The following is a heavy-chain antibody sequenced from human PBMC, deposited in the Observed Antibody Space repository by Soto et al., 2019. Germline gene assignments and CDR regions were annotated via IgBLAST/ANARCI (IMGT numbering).Heavy chain of an antibody. CDR2: ISSSGSTI. V-gene: IGHV3-11*01. D-gene: IGHD3-16*02. J-gene: IGHJ4*02. Sequence: QVQLVESGGGLVKPGGSLRLSCAASGFTFSDYYMSWIRQAPGKGLEWVSYISSSGSTIYYADSVKGRFTISRDNAKNSLYLQMTSRRAEDTAVYYCVRGPYDYVWGSDPPHFDYWGQGTLVTVSS. CDR1: GFTFSDYY. CDR3: VRGPYDYVWGSDPPHFDY.